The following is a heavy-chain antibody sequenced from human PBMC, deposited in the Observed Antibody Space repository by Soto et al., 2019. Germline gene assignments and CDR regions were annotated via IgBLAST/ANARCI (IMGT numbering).Heavy chain of an antibody. Sequence: GGSLRLSCAASGFTFSSYAMHWVRQAPGKGLEWVAVISYDGSNKYYADSVKGRFTISRDNSKNTLYLQMNSLGAEDTAVYYWARDMAAYSGGCYVDYWGQGTLVTVSS. V-gene: IGHV3-30-3*01. CDR1: GFTFSSYA. CDR2: ISYDGSNK. CDR3: ARDMAAYSGGCYVDY. D-gene: IGHD6-19*01. J-gene: IGHJ4*02.